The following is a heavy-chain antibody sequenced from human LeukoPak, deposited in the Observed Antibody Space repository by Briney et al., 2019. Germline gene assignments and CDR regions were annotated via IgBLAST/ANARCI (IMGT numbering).Heavy chain of an antibody. Sequence: SETLSLTCTVSGGSISSYYWNWIRQPPGQGREWIGYIYYSGSTNYNPSLKSRVTISLDTSKNQFSLKLNSVTAADTAVYYCARDRSGSSGPYYYYYMDVWGKGTTVTVSS. CDR3: ARDRSGSSGPYYYYYMDV. J-gene: IGHJ6*03. CDR1: GGSISSYY. V-gene: IGHV4-59*01. CDR2: IYYSGST. D-gene: IGHD6-19*01.